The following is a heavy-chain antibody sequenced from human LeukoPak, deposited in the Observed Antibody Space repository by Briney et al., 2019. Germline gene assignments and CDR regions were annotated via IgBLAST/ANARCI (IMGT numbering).Heavy chain of an antibody. CDR1: GYTFTGYY. CDR3: ARTQIEQQLAD. J-gene: IGHJ4*02. Sequence: ASVKVSCKASGYTFTGYYMHWVRQAPGQGLEWMGWINPNSGGANYAQKFQGRVTMTRNTSISTAYMELSSLRSEDTAVYYCARTQIEQQLADWGQGTLVTVSS. D-gene: IGHD6-13*01. V-gene: IGHV1-2*02. CDR2: INPNSGGA.